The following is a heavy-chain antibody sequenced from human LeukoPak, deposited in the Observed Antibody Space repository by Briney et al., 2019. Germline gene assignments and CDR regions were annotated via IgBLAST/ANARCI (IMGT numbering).Heavy chain of an antibody. V-gene: IGHV3-30*18. CDR3: AKPRGSSSWWGAFDI. CDR2: ISYDGSNK. D-gene: IGHD6-13*01. CDR1: GFTFSSYG. Sequence: PGGSLRLSCAASGFTFSSYGMHWVRQAPGKGLEWVAVISYDGSNKYYADSVKGRFTISRDNSKNTLYLQMNSLRAEDTAVYYCAKPRGSSSWWGAFDIWGQGTMVTVSS. J-gene: IGHJ3*02.